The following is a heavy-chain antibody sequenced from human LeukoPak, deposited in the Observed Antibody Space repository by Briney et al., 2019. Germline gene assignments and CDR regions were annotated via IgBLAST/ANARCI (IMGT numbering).Heavy chain of an antibody. CDR2: IYYSGTP. J-gene: IGHJ4*02. CDR3: ARRKYSDY. Sequence: SETLSLTCTVSGGSISSGSYYWSWIRQPPGKGLEWIGSIYYSGTPYYNPSLKSRVTISVDTSKNQFSLKLSSVTAADTAVYYCARRKYSDYWGQGTLVTVSS. D-gene: IGHD5-12*01. V-gene: IGHV4-39*07. CDR1: GGSISSGSYY.